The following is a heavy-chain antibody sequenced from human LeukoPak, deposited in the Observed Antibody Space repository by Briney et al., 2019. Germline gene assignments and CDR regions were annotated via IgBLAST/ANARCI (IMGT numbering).Heavy chain of an antibody. V-gene: IGHV4-39*01. Sequence: SETLSLTCTVSGGSISSSSFYWVWIRQPPGKELEWIGSIYYSGITHYNPSLKSRVTILVDTSNNQFSLKLSSVPASDTAVYYCARLYYYGSGFDNWGQGTLVTVSS. CDR1: GGSISSSSFY. CDR2: IYYSGIT. CDR3: ARLYYYGSGFDN. J-gene: IGHJ4*02. D-gene: IGHD3-10*01.